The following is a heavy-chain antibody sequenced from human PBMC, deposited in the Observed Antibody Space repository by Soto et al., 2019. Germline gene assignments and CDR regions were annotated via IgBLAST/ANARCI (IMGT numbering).Heavy chain of an antibody. CDR1: GFTFSTSI. V-gene: IGHV3-21*06. CDR3: TTALGRVPTIT. D-gene: IGHD5-12*01. CDR2: ITSSSSHM. Sequence: EEQLVESGGGLVKPGWSLRLSCAASGFTFSTSIMNWVRQAPGTGLEWVSSITSSSSHMFYADSVEGRFTISRDNARNSLYLQMNSLRAEDTAIYYCTTALGRVPTITWGQGTLVTVSS. J-gene: IGHJ4*02.